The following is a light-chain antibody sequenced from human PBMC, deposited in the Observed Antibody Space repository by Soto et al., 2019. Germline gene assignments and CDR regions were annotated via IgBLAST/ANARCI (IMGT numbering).Light chain of an antibody. CDR3: QQSYSTPPMYT. V-gene: IGKV3-20*01. Sequence: EIVLTQSPGTLSLSPGERTTLSCRASQSISSSYLAWYQQKPGQAPRLLVYGASSRATGIPDRFSGSGSGTDFTLTISSLQPEDFATYYCQQSYSTPPMYTFGQGTKLEIK. CDR1: QSISSSY. CDR2: GAS. J-gene: IGKJ2*01.